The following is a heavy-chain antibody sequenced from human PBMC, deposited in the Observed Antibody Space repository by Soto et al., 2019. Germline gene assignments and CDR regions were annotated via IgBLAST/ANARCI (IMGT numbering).Heavy chain of an antibody. D-gene: IGHD3-22*01. CDR3: ARGVGYYDSSGYYGTLDY. CDR2: ISYDGSNK. V-gene: IGHV3-30-3*01. Sequence: QVQLVESGGGVVQPGRSLRLSCAASGFTFSSYAMHWVRQAPGKGLEWVAVISYDGSNKYYADSVKGRFTISRDNSKNTLYLQMNSLRAEDTAVYYCARGVGYYDSSGYYGTLDYWGQGTLVTVSS. CDR1: GFTFSSYA. J-gene: IGHJ4*02.